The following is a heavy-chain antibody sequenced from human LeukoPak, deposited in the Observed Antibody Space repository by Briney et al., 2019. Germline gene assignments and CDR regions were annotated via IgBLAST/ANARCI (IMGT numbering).Heavy chain of an antibody. CDR1: GFTFDDYT. J-gene: IGHJ4*02. V-gene: IGHV3-43*01. CDR2: ISWNGRNT. D-gene: IGHD2-15*01. Sequence: GGSLRLSCAASGFTFDDYTMHWVRQAPGKGLECVSVISWNGRNTYYTESVKGRFTISRDNTKNFLYLELSSLRTEDTAVYYCAKGGNSSLYGPIDYWGQGTLVIVAS. CDR3: AKGGNSSLYGPIDY.